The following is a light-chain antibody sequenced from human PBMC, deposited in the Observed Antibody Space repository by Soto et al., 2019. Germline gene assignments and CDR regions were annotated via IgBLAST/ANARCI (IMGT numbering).Light chain of an antibody. CDR2: AAS. V-gene: IGKV1-39*01. CDR1: QSISNH. CDR3: PQYLSYPST. Sequence: DIQMTQSPSSLSASVEDRVIITCRASQSISNHLNWYQQKPGKAPTLLIFAASSLATGVPSRFSGSWSGTDFTLTIRRLEPEDFAIYYCPQYLSYPSTFGQGTKVEIK. J-gene: IGKJ1*01.